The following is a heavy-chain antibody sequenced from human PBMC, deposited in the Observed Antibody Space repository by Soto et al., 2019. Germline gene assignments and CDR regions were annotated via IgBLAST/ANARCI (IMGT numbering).Heavy chain of an antibody. CDR3: AKDGGGYSYGYVMLDKYYYGMDV. CDR2: ISYDGTNK. CDR1: GFTFSTYA. V-gene: IGHV3-30-3*01. Sequence: QVQLVESGGGVVQPGRSLRLSCAASGFTFSTYAMHWVRQAPGKGLEWVAVISYDGTNKYYADSVRGRFTISKDNSKNTLFLQMNGLRAEDTAVYYCAKDGGGYSYGYVMLDKYYYGMDVWGQGTTVTVSS. D-gene: IGHD5-18*01. J-gene: IGHJ6*02.